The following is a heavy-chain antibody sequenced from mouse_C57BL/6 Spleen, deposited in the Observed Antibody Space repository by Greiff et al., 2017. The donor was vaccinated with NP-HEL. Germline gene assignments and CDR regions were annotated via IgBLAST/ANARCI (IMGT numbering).Heavy chain of an antibody. CDR1: GYTFTSYW. CDR2: INPSNGGT. D-gene: IGHD2-2*01. J-gene: IGHJ3*01. Sequence: QVQLQQPGTELVKPGASVKLSCKASGYTFTSYWMHWVKQRPGQGLDWIGNINPSNGGTNYNEKFKRKATLTVDKSSSTAYMQLSSLTSEDSAVYYCARPIRLRRRAWFAYWGQGTLVTVSA. V-gene: IGHV1-53*01. CDR3: ARPIRLRRRAWFAY.